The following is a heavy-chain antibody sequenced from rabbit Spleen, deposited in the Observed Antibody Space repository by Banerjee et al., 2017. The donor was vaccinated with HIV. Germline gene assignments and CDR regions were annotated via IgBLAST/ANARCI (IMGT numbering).Heavy chain of an antibody. CDR1: GVSFSSSSY. D-gene: IGHD1-1*01. CDR2: IDSGSSGFT. CDR3: ARDTSSSFSSYGMDL. V-gene: IGHV1S40*01. J-gene: IGHJ6*01. Sequence: QSLEESGGDLVQPEGSLTLTCTASGVSFSSSSYMCLVRQAPGKGLEWIACIDSGSSGFTYFATWAKGRFTISKTSSTTVTLQMTRLTAADTATYFCARDTSSSFSSYGMDLWGQGTLVPVS.